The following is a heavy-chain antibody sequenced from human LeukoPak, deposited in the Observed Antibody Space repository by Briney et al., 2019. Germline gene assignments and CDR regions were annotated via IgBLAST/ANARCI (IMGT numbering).Heavy chain of an antibody. D-gene: IGHD6-13*01. CDR1: GLIVSSNY. CDR2: IYSGGSI. J-gene: IGHJ6*03. CDR3: ARVYTSTWYLGSLHMDV. Sequence: GGSLRLSCAASGLIVSSNYMTWVRQAPGKGLEWVSVIYSGGSIYYADSVKGRFTISRDIDKKPLYLQMNSLRVEDTAVYYCARVYTSTWYLGSLHMDVWGKGTTVTVSS. V-gene: IGHV3-53*01.